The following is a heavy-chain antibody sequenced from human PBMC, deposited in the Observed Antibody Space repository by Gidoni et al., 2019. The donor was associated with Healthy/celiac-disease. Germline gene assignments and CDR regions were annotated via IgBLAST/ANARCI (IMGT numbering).Heavy chain of an antibody. CDR2: IIPIFGTA. J-gene: IGHJ4*02. Sequence: QVQLVQSGAEVKKPGSSVKVSCKASGGTFSSYAISWVRQAPGQGLEWMGGIIPIFGTANYAQKFQGRVTITADESTSTAYMELSSLRSEDTAVYYCARVEVGDFWSGFNIAFDYWGQGTLVTVSS. V-gene: IGHV1-69*01. CDR1: GGTFSSYA. CDR3: ARVEVGDFWSGFNIAFDY. D-gene: IGHD3-3*01.